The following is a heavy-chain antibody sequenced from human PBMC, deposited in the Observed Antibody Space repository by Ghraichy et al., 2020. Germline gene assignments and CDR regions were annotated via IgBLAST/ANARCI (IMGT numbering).Heavy chain of an antibody. CDR3: AHSSDWFFRPFDY. CDR1: GGSISSSSYY. V-gene: IGHV4-39*01. D-gene: IGHD6-19*01. CDR2: IYYSGST. J-gene: IGHJ4*02. Sequence: SETLSLTCTVSGGSISSSSYYWGWIRQPPGKGLEWIGSIYYSGSTYYSPSLKSRVTISVDTSKNQFSLKLSSVTAADTAVYYCAHSSDWFFRPFDYWGQGTLVTVSS.